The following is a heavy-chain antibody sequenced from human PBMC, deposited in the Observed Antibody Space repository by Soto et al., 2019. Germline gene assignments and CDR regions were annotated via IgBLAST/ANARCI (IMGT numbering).Heavy chain of an antibody. CDR1: GFTFSSYG. Sequence: QVQLVEPGGGVVQPGRSLRLSCAASGFTFSSYGRHWVRQAPGKGLEWVAVIWYDGSNKYYADSVKGRFTISRDNSKNTLYLQMNSLRSEDTAVYYCARWGITAGDYWGQGTLVSVSS. D-gene: IGHD6-13*01. J-gene: IGHJ4*02. CDR3: ARWGITAGDY. V-gene: IGHV3-33*01. CDR2: IWYDGSNK.